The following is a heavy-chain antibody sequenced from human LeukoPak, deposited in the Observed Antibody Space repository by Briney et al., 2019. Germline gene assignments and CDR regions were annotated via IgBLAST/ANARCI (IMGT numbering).Heavy chain of an antibody. V-gene: IGHV3-64D*09. J-gene: IGHJ4*02. CDR3: VMARLAVAVYFDS. CDR2: ISSNGGST. CDR1: GLSFSNYA. Sequence: PGGSLRLSCSASGLSFSNYAMHWVRQAPGKGLEYVSAISSNGGSTYYADSVKGRFTISRGNSKNTLYLQMSSLRAEDTAIYYCVMARLAVAVYFDSWGQGTLVTVSP. D-gene: IGHD6-19*01.